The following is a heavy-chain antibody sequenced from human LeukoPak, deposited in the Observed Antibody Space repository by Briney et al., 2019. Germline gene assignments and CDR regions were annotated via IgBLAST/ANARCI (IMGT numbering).Heavy chain of an antibody. CDR1: GGSISSYY. D-gene: IGHD6-6*01. V-gene: IGHV4-59*01. J-gene: IGHJ6*02. CDR3: ARDRLDIAARQYYYYGMDV. Sequence: PSETLSLTCTVSGGSISSYYWSWIRQPPGKGLEWIGYIYYSGSTNYNPSLKSRVTISVDTSKNQFSLKLSSVTAADTAVYYCARDRLDIAARQYYYYGMDVWGQGTTVAVSS. CDR2: IYYSGST.